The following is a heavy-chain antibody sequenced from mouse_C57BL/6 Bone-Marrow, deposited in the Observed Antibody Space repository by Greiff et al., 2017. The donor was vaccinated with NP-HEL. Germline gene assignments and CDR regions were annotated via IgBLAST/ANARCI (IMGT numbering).Heavy chain of an antibody. CDR3: ARDNYGSYYYAMDY. D-gene: IGHD1-1*01. V-gene: IGHV5-4*01. J-gene: IGHJ4*01. Sequence: EVKLVESGGGLVKPGGSLKLSCAASGFTFSSYAMSWVRQTPEKRLEWVATISDGGSYTYYPDNVKGRFTISRDNAKNNLYLQMSHLKSEDTAMYYCARDNYGSYYYAMDYWGQGTSVTVSS. CDR1: GFTFSSYA. CDR2: ISDGGSYT.